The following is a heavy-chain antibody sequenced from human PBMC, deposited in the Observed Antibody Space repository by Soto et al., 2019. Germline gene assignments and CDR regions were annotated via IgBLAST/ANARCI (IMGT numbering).Heavy chain of an antibody. CDR2: IYYSGST. V-gene: IGHV4-31*03. CDR3: ARRSLGYCSSTSCLGAFDY. J-gene: IGHJ4*02. Sequence: PSETLSLTCTVSGGSISSGGYYWSWIRQHPGKGLEWIGYIYYSGSTYYNPSLKSRVTISVDTSKNQFSLKLSSVTAADTAVYYCARRSLGYCSSTSCLGAFDYWGQGTLVTVSS. CDR1: GGSISSGGYY. D-gene: IGHD2-2*01.